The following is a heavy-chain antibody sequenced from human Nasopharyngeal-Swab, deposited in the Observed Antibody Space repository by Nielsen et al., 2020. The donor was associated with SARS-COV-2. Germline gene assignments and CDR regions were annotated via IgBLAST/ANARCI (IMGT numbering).Heavy chain of an antibody. CDR2: IYYSGST. D-gene: IGHD3-10*01. CDR1: DGSISSSSYY. CDR3: ARERGRGGIWNYYYYYMYV. Sequence: SETLSLTCTVSDGSISSSSYYWGWIRQPPGKGLEWIGSIYYSGSTYYNPSLKSRVTISVDTSKNQFSLKLSYVTAADTAVYYCARERGRGGIWNYYYYYMYVWGKGTTVTVSS. J-gene: IGHJ6*03. V-gene: IGHV4-39*07.